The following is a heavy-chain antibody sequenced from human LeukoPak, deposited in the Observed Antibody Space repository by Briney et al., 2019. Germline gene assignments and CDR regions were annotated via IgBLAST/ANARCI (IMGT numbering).Heavy chain of an antibody. CDR3: ARDGLTTVTTWNAFDI. D-gene: IGHD4-17*01. CDR1: GGSISGYY. Sequence: SETLSPTCTVSGGSISGYYWSWIRQHPGKGLEWIGYIYYSGSTYYNPSLKSRVTISVDTSKNQFSLKLSSVTAADTAVYYCARDGLTTVTTWNAFDIWGQGTMVTVSS. V-gene: IGHV4-31*03. J-gene: IGHJ3*02. CDR2: IYYSGST.